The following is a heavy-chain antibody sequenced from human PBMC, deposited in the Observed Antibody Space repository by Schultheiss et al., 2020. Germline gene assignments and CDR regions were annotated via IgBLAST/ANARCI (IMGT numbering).Heavy chain of an antibody. D-gene: IGHD4-17*01. CDR2: IYYSGST. Sequence: SETLSLTCTVSGGSISSGGYYWSWIRQHPGKGLEWIGYIYYSGSTYYNPSLKSRVTISVDTSKNQFSLKLSSVTAADTAVYYCARDFDGYGDYVPAYWGQGTLVTVSS. J-gene: IGHJ4*02. CDR3: ARDFDGYGDYVPAY. V-gene: IGHV4-31*03. CDR1: GGSISSGGYY.